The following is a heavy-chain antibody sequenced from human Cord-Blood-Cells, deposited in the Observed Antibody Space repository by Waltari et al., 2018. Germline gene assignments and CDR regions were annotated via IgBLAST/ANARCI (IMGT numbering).Heavy chain of an antibody. CDR1: GYTLTELS. Sequence: QVQLVQSGAEVKKPGASVKVPCKVSGYTLTELSMHWVRQAPGKGLEWMGGFDPEDGETIYAQKFQGRVTMTEDTSTDTAYMELSSLRSEDTAVYYCTVHNWNDVAFDIWGQGTMVTVSS. CDR2: FDPEDGET. J-gene: IGHJ3*02. D-gene: IGHD1-20*01. V-gene: IGHV1-24*01. CDR3: TVHNWNDVAFDI.